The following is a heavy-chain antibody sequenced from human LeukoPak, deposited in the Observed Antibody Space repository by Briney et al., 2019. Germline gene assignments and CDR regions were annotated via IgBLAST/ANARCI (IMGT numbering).Heavy chain of an antibody. CDR3: ARDPPLYYDILTGSLDY. CDR1: GYTFTSYA. Sequence: ASVKVSCKASGYTFTSYAMHWVRQAPGQRLEWMGWINAGNGNTKYSQKFQGRVTITRDTSASTAYMELSSLRSEDTAVYYCARDPPLYYDILTGSLDYWGQGTLVTVSS. J-gene: IGHJ4*02. D-gene: IGHD3-9*01. V-gene: IGHV1-3*01. CDR2: INAGNGNT.